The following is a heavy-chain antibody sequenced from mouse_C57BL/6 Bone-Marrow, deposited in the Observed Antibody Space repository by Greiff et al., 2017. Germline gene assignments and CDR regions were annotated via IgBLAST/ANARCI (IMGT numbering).Heavy chain of an antibody. J-gene: IGHJ3*01. CDR2: IDPSDSYT. Sequence: QVQLQQPGAELVMPGASVKLSCKASGYTFTSYWMHWVKQRPGQGLEWIGEIDPSDSYTNYNQKFKGKSPLTVDKSSSTAYMQLSSLTSEDSAVYYCAREEIYYDYGFAYWGQGTLVTVSA. CDR1: GYTFTSYW. D-gene: IGHD2-4*01. CDR3: AREEIYYDYGFAY. V-gene: IGHV1-69*01.